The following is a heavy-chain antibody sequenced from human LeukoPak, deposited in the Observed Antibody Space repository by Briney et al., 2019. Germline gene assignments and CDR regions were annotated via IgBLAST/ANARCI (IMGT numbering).Heavy chain of an antibody. V-gene: IGHV4-61*02. CDR2: IYTSGST. CDR1: GCSISSGSYY. CDR3: ARKPATTFGAGYWYFDL. D-gene: IGHD3-3*01. J-gene: IGHJ2*01. Sequence: SETLSLTCTVSGCSISSGSYYWSWIRQPAGKGLEWIGRIYTSGSTNYNPSLKSRVTISVDTSKNQFSLKLSSVTAADTAVYYCARKPATTFGAGYWYFDLWGRGTLVTVSS.